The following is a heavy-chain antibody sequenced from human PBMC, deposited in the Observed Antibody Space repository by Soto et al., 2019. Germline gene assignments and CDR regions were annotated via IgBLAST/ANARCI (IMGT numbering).Heavy chain of an antibody. CDR3: ARGIPLLRFLEWLYTDYGMDV. V-gene: IGHV3-21*01. J-gene: IGHJ6*02. D-gene: IGHD3-3*01. Sequence: GGSLRLSCAASGFTFSSYSMNWVRQAPGKGLEWVSSISSSSSYIYYADSVKGRFTISRDNAKNSLYLQMNSLRAEDTAVYYCARGIPLLRFLEWLYTDYGMDVWGQGTTGTVSS. CDR1: GFTFSSYS. CDR2: ISSSSSYI.